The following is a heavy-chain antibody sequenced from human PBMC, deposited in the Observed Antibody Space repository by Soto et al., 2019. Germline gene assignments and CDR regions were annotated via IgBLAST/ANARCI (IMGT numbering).Heavy chain of an antibody. V-gene: IGHV3-30-3*01. D-gene: IGHD3-22*01. CDR2: ISYDGSNK. CDR1: GFTFSSYA. Sequence: QVQLVESGGGVVQPGRSLRLSCAASGFTFSSYAMHWVRQAPGKGLEWVAVISYDGSNKYYADSVKGRFTISRDNSKNTLYLQMNSLRAEDTAVYYWARYDSSGYYIPYWGQGTLVTVCS. J-gene: IGHJ4*02. CDR3: ARYDSSGYYIPY.